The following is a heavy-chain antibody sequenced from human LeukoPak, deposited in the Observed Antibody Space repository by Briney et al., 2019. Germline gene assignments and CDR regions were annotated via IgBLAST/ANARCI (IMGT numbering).Heavy chain of an antibody. CDR3: ARGRRWLQA. D-gene: IGHD5-24*01. J-gene: IGHJ5*02. Sequence: SETLSLTCAVYGGSFSGYYWSWIRPPPGKGLEWIGEINHSGSTNYNPSLKSRVTISVDTSKNQFSLKLSSVTAADTAVYYCARGRRWLQAWGQGTLVTVSS. CDR1: GGSFSGYY. CDR2: INHSGST. V-gene: IGHV4-34*01.